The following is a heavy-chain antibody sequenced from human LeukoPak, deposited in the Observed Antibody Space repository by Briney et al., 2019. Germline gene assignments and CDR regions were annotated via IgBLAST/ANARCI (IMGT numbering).Heavy chain of an antibody. CDR2: IIPIFGTA. Sequence: SVKVSCKASGGTFSSYAISWVRQAPGQGHEWMGGIIPIFGTANYAQKFQGRVTITTDESTSTAYMELSSLRSEDTAVYYCARGGVQLWPPGYYYMDVWGKGTTVTVSS. V-gene: IGHV1-69*05. CDR3: ARGGVQLWPPGYYYMDV. J-gene: IGHJ6*03. CDR1: GGTFSSYA. D-gene: IGHD5-18*01.